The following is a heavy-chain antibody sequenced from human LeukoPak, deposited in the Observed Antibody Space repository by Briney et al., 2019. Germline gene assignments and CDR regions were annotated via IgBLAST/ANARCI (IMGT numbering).Heavy chain of an antibody. V-gene: IGHV3-15*01. J-gene: IGHJ6*02. D-gene: IGHD1-26*01. CDR2: IKSKTDGGTT. CDR1: GFTFSNAW. Sequence: PGGSLRLSCAASGFTFSNAWMSWVRQAPGKGLEWVGRIKSKTDGGTTDYAAPVKGRFTISRDDSKNTLYLQMNSLKTEDTAVYYCTTVSEWELYYYYGMDVWGQGTTVTVSS. CDR3: TTVSEWELYYYYGMDV.